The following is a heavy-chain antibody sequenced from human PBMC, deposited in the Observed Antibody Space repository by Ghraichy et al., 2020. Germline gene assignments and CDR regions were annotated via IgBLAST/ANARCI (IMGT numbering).Heavy chain of an antibody. D-gene: IGHD6-13*01. V-gene: IGHV3-33*01. CDR3: ARQQQLVHYYYYYGMDV. J-gene: IGHJ6*02. CDR1: GFTFSNYG. Sequence: SLRLSCAASGFTFSNYGLHWVRQAPGKGLEWVAVIWYDGSNKNYADSVKGRFTISRDNSKNTLYMEMNSLRAEDTAVYYCARQQQLVHYYYYYGMDVWGQGTTVTVSS. CDR2: IWYDGSNK.